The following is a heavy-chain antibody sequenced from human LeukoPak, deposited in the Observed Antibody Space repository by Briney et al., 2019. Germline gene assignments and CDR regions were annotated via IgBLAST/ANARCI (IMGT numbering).Heavy chain of an antibody. CDR1: GFTFSSHG. Sequence: GGSLRLSCAASGFTFSSHGMHWVRQAPGKGLEWVAVISYDGSNKYYADSVKGRFTISRDNSKNTLYLQMNSLRAEDTAVYYCAKDPGAYCGGDCYYYYYYGMDVWGQGTTVTVSS. V-gene: IGHV3-30*18. D-gene: IGHD2-21*02. CDR2: ISYDGSNK. CDR3: AKDPGAYCGGDCYYYYYYGMDV. J-gene: IGHJ6*02.